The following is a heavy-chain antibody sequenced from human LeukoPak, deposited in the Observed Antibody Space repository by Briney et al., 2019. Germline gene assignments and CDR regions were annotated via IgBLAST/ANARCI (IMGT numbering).Heavy chain of an antibody. CDR3: ARDPAGF. CDR1: GFTFSTYG. Sequence: GGSLRLSCVASGFTFSTYGMHWVRQAPGKGLEWVAFIQSNGGSEFYVDSVKGRFTISRDNSRNTVYLQMSSLRVEDTAVYYCARDPAGFWGQGTLVTVSS. V-gene: IGHV3-30*02. J-gene: IGHJ4*02. CDR2: IQSNGGSE. D-gene: IGHD3-10*01.